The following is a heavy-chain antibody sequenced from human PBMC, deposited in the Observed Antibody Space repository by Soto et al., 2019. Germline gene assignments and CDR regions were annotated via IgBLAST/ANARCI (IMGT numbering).Heavy chain of an antibody. CDR1: GFTFSSYG. CDR3: ARPQSKWELLTSFDY. J-gene: IGHJ4*02. CDR2: ISYDGSNK. D-gene: IGHD1-26*01. V-gene: IGHV3-30*03. Sequence: GGSLRLSCAASGFTFSSYGMHWVRQAPGKGLEWVAVISYDGSNKYYADSVKGRFTISRDNSKNTLYLQMNSLRAEDTAVYYCARPQSKWELLTSFDYWGQGTLVTVSS.